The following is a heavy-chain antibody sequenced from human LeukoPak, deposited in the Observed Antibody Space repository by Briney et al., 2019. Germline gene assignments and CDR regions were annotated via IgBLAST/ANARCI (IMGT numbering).Heavy chain of an antibody. CDR1: GFTFSSYA. V-gene: IGHV3-23*01. Sequence: PGGSLRLSCAASGFTFSSYAMSWVRQAPGKGLGWVSGISGSGGSTYYADSVKGRFTISRDNSKNTLSLQMNSLRAEDTAVYYCAKDNYYDSSGYYGEYFQHWGQGTLVTVSS. CDR2: ISGSGGST. D-gene: IGHD3-22*01. J-gene: IGHJ1*01. CDR3: AKDNYYDSSGYYGEYFQH.